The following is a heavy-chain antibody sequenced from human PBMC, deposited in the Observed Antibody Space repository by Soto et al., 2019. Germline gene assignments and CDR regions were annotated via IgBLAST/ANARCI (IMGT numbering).Heavy chain of an antibody. D-gene: IGHD3-10*01. V-gene: IGHV4-30-4*01. CDR3: ARVGGSGSNYYYGMDV. J-gene: IGHJ6*02. Sequence: KPSETLSLTCAVYGGSFSGYYWSWIRQPPGKGLEWIGYIYYSGSTYYNPSLKSRVTISVDTSKNQFSLKLISVTAADTAVYYCARVGGSGSNYYYGMDVWGQGTTVTVSS. CDR1: GGSFSGYY. CDR2: IYYSGST.